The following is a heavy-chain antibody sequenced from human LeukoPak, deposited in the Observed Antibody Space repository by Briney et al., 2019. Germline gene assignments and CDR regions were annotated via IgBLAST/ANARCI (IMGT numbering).Heavy chain of an antibody. J-gene: IGHJ6*03. CDR1: GYTFTSYD. CDR2: MNPNSGNT. D-gene: IGHD4-17*01. CDR3: ARDGDYGDYYYYYMDV. Sequence: ASVKVSCKASGYTFTSYDINWVRQATEQGLEWMGWMNPNSGNTGYAQKFQGRVTMTRNTSISTAYMELSRLRSDDTAVYYCARDGDYGDYYYYYMDVWGKGTTVTISS. V-gene: IGHV1-8*01.